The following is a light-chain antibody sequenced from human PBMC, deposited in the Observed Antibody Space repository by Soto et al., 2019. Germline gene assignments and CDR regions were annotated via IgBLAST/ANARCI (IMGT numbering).Light chain of an antibody. J-gene: IGLJ2*01. CDR3: QSTDSSGTYVV. V-gene: IGLV3-25*03. CDR1: ELPKQY. Sequence: SCELTQPPSVSVSPGQTARITCSGTELPKQYAHWYQQRPGQAPVLVMFKDSERPSGIPERFSASSSGTAATLTISGAQAEAEADYYCQSTDSSGTYVVFGGWTKVTVL. CDR2: KDS.